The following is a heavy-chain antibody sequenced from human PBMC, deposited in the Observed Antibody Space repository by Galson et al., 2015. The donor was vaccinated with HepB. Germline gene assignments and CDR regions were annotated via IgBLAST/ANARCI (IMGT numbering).Heavy chain of an antibody. CDR3: ARASIAAALWWFDP. CDR2: IYYSGST. Sequence: TLSLTCTVSGGSISSGGYYWSWIRQHPGKGLEWIGYIYYSGSTYYNPSLKSRVTISVDTSKNQFSLKLSSVTAADTAVYYCARASIAAALWWFDPWGQGTLVTVSS. J-gene: IGHJ5*02. D-gene: IGHD6-13*01. V-gene: IGHV4-31*03. CDR1: GGSISSGGYY.